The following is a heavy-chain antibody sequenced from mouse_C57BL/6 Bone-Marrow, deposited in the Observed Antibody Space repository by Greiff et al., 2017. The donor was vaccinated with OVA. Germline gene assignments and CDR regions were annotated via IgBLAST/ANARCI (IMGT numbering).Heavy chain of an antibody. CDR2: IYPGNSDT. CDR1: GYTFTRYW. CDR3: TRYRGDPLCDY. Sequence: EAHLVESGTVLARPGASVKMSCKTSGYTFTRYWMHWVKQRPGQGLEWIGAIYPGNSDTSYNQKFKGKAKLTAVTSASTAYMELSSLTNEDSAVYYFTRYRGDPLCDYWGQGTTLTVSS. V-gene: IGHV1-5*01. J-gene: IGHJ2*01. D-gene: IGHD2-14*01.